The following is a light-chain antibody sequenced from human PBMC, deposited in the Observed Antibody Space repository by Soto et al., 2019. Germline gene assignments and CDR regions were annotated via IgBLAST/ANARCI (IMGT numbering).Light chain of an antibody. Sequence: EIVLTQSPGTLSLSPGERATLSCRASQNINSRYLAWYQQKPGQAPRLLIYGASSRATGIPDRFSGSGSGTDFTFTIIRLEPEDFAVYYCQQFGSSPGFTFGPGTKLDIK. CDR2: GAS. CDR1: QNINSRY. V-gene: IGKV3-20*01. CDR3: QQFGSSPGFT. J-gene: IGKJ3*01.